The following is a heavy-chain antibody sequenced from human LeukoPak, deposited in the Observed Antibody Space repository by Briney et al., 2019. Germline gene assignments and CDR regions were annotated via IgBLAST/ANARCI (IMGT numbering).Heavy chain of an antibody. J-gene: IGHJ6*02. V-gene: IGHV4-34*01. Sequence: SETLSLTCAVYGGSFSGYYWSWIRQPPGGGLEWIGEMNHSGSTNYNPSLKSRVTISVDTSKNQFSLKLSSVTAADTAVYYCARGFGGSFFTHYYYGLDVWGQGTTVTVSS. CDR2: MNHSGST. CDR3: ARGFGGSFFTHYYYGLDV. D-gene: IGHD2-15*01. CDR1: GGSFSGYY.